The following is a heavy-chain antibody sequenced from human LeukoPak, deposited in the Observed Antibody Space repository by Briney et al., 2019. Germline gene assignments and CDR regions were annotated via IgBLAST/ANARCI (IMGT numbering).Heavy chain of an antibody. CDR3: ARGAGFAEPLPEY. J-gene: IGHJ4*02. CDR2: IIPILGIA. CDR1: GGTFSSYA. D-gene: IGHD1-14*01. V-gene: IGHV1-69*04. Sequence: VASVKVSCKASGGTFSSYAISWVRQAPGQGLEWMGRIIPILGIANYAQKFQGRVTITADKSTSTAYMELSSLRSEDTAVYYCARGAGFAEPLPEYWGQGTLLTVSS.